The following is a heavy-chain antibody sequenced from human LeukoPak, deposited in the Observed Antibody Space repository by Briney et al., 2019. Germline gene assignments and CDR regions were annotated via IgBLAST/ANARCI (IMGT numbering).Heavy chain of an antibody. CDR1: GLTFSSYE. Sequence: PGGSLRLSCAASGLTFSSYEMNWVRQAPGKGLEWVSYISGSGTTIHYADSVKGRFTISRDNAKNSLYLQMNSLRAEDTAVYYCARENYGDYVDKRGQGTLVTVSS. V-gene: IGHV3-48*03. CDR2: ISGSGTTI. D-gene: IGHD4-17*01. J-gene: IGHJ4*02. CDR3: ARENYGDYVDK.